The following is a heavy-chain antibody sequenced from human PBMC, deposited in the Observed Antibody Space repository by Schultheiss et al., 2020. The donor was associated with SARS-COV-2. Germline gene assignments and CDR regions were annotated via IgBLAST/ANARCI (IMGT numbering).Heavy chain of an antibody. CDR2: IKSKTDGGTT. J-gene: IGHJ1*01. Sequence: GGSLRLSCAASGFTFSSYGMHWVRQAPGKGLEWVGRIKSKTDGGTTDYAAPVKGRFTISRDDSKNTLYLQMNSLKTEDTAVYYCTRIWEYYYDSSGYEYAEYFQHWGQGTLVTVSS. D-gene: IGHD3-22*01. CDR1: GFTFSSYG. V-gene: IGHV3-15*01. CDR3: TRIWEYYYDSSGYEYAEYFQH.